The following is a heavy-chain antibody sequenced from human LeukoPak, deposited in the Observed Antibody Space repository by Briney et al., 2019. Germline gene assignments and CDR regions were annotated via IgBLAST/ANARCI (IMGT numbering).Heavy chain of an antibody. CDR1: GFTFSSYW. D-gene: IGHD3-16*01. J-gene: IGHJ4*02. Sequence: GGSLRLSCAASGFTFSSYWMSWARQAPGKGLEWVANIKEDGSEKNYVDSVKGRFTISRDNAKNSLYLQMNSLRAEDTAVYYCARGGGRHVEYWGQGNLVTVSS. CDR3: ARGGGRHVEY. V-gene: IGHV3-7*05. CDR2: IKEDGSEK.